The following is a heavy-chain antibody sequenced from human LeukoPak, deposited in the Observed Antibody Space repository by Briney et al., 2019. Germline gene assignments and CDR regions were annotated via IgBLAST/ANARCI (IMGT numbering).Heavy chain of an antibody. CDR1: GSTFGNYW. D-gene: IGHD6-13*01. J-gene: IGHJ4*02. CDR3: ARDPAAWDY. CDR2: IKEDGSEE. V-gene: IGHV3-7*01. Sequence: GGSLRLSCAAPGSTFGNYWMSWVRQAPGKGLEWVANIKEDGSEEYYVDSVKGRFTISRDNTKNSLYLQMNSLRAEDTAVYYCARDPAAWDYWGQGTLVTVSS.